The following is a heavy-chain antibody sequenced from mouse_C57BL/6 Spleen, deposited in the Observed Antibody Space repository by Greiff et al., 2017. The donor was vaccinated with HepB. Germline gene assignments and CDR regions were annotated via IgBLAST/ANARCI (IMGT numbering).Heavy chain of an antibody. CDR1: GFTFSSYA. D-gene: IGHD2-4*01. V-gene: IGHV5-4*01. Sequence: EVQRVESGGGLVKPGGSLKLSCAASGFTFSSYAMSWVRQTPEKRLEWVATISDGGSYTYYPDNVKGRFTISRDNAKNNLYLQMSHLKSEDTAMYYCASRGDYAVFDYWGQGTTLTVSS. CDR2: ISDGGSYT. CDR3: ASRGDYAVFDY. J-gene: IGHJ2*01.